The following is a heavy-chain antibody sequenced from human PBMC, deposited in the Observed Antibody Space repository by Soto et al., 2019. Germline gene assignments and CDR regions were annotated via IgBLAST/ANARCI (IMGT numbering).Heavy chain of an antibody. Sequence: QVQLVESGGGVVQPGRSLRLSCAASGFTFSSYAMHWVRQAPGKGLEWVAVISYDGSNKYYADSVKGRFTISSDNSKNTLYLQMNSLRAEDTAVYYCARETITMVRGVMGWFDPWGQGTLVTVSS. V-gene: IGHV3-30-3*01. CDR3: ARETITMVRGVMGWFDP. CDR1: GFTFSSYA. J-gene: IGHJ5*02. D-gene: IGHD3-10*01. CDR2: ISYDGSNK.